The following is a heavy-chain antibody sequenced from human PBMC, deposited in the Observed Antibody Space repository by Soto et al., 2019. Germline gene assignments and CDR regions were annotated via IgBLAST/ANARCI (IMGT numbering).Heavy chain of an antibody. V-gene: IGHV1-69*13. J-gene: IGHJ6*02. Sequence: ASVKVSCKASGGTLSSYAISWVRQAPGQGLEWMGGIIPVFGTANYAQKFQGRVTITADESTSTAYMELSSLRSEDTAVYYCARPRNFTIFGVVAPPLYYYYYYGMDVWGQGTTVTVS. CDR3: ARPRNFTIFGVVAPPLYYYYYYGMDV. CDR2: IIPVFGTA. D-gene: IGHD3-3*01. CDR1: GGTLSSYA.